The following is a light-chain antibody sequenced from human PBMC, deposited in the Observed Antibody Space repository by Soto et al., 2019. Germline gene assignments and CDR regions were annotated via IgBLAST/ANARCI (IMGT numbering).Light chain of an antibody. J-gene: IGKJ2*01. CDR2: DAS. V-gene: IGKV3-15*01. CDR1: QSVSSD. Sequence: EIVMTQSPVTLSVSPGERATLSCRASQSVSSDLAWYQQKPGQAPRLLIYDASTRAPGIPARFSGSGSGTEFTLTISGVQSEDFAVYYCQQNTKWPPFFGQGTNLEIK. CDR3: QQNTKWPPF.